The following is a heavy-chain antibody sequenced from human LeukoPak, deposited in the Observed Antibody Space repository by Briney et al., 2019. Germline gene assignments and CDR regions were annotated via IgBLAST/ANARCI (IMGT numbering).Heavy chain of an antibody. CDR1: GGSFSGYY. CDR3: ARSREPTTFDY. Sequence: PSETLSLTCAVYGGSFSGYYWSWIRQPPGKGLEWIGEINHSGSTNYNPSLKSRVTISVDTSKNQFSLKLSSVTAEDTAMYYCARSREPTTFDYWGQGILVTVSS. CDR2: INHSGST. J-gene: IGHJ4*02. V-gene: IGHV4-34*01. D-gene: IGHD1-1*01.